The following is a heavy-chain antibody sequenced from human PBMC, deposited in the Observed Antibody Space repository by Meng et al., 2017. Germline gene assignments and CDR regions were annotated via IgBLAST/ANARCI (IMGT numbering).Heavy chain of an antibody. Sequence: ESLKISCTVSGGSISSYYWSWIRQPPGKGLEWIGYIYYSGSTNYNPSPKSRVTISVDTSKNQFSLKLSSVTAADTAVYYCAMGGIVDYYFDYWGQGTLVTVSS. CDR2: IYYSGST. D-gene: IGHD1-26*01. J-gene: IGHJ4*02. CDR3: AMGGIVDYYFDY. V-gene: IGHV4-59*01. CDR1: GGSISSYY.